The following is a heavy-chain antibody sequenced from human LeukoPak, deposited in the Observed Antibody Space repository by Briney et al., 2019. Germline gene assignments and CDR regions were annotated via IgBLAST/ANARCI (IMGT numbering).Heavy chain of an antibody. CDR1: GFTFSSYW. V-gene: IGHV3-7*01. CDR3: ARDWLAGNPYHAFDL. J-gene: IGHJ3*01. Sequence: GGSLRLSCAAPGFTFSSYWMSWVRQAPGKGLECVANIKEDGSEEYYVDSVKGRFSISRDNAKNSLYLQMNGLRAEDTAVYYCARDWLAGNPYHAFDLWGKGTMVTVSS. D-gene: IGHD3-22*01. CDR2: IKEDGSEE.